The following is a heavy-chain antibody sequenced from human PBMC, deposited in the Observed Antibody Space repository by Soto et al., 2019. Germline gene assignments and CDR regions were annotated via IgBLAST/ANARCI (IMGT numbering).Heavy chain of an antibody. V-gene: IGHV3-73*01. D-gene: IGHD3-22*01. J-gene: IGHJ5*02. Sequence: PRLSCAASGFTFSVSAMHWVRQASGKGLEWVGRIRSKTNSYATAYAASVKGRFTISRDDSKNTAYLQMNSLRTEDTAVYYCTRDPRNYYDSSGSANWFDPWGQGTLVTVSS. CDR3: TRDPRNYYDSSGSANWFDP. CDR2: IRSKTNSYAT. CDR1: GFTFSVSA.